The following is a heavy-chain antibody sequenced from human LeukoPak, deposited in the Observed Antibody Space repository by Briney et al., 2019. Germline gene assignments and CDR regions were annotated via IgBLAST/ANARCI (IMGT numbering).Heavy chain of an antibody. D-gene: IGHD6-19*01. CDR2: INPNSGGT. CDR1: GYTFTGYY. CDR3: ARPGYSSGWYLYYFDY. J-gene: IGHJ4*02. Sequence: ASVKVSCKASGYTFTGYYMHWARQAPGQGLEWMGWINPNSGGTNYAQKFQGRVTMTRDTSISTAYMELSRLRSDDTAVYYCARPGYSSGWYLYYFDYWGQGTLVTVSS. V-gene: IGHV1-2*02.